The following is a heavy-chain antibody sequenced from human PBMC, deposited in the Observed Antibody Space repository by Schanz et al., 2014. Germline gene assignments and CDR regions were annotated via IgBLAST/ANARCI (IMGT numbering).Heavy chain of an antibody. Sequence: QVQLVQSGAEVKKPGASVRVSCKASGGTFASYTLNWMRQARGQGPEVVGRIVPILNVTLYTHKFQGRVTITADTSTGTAYMELRSLKSEDTAVYYCGEYGSDSYTDPWGQGTLVTVSS. V-gene: IGHV1-69*09. CDR3: GEYGSDSYTDP. D-gene: IGHD3-10*01. CDR1: GGTFASYT. CDR2: IVPILNVT. J-gene: IGHJ5*02.